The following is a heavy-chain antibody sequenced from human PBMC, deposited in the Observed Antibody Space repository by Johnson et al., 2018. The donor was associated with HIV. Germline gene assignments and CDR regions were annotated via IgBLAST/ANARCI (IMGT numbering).Heavy chain of an antibody. V-gene: IGHV3-30*18. CDR2: TSRGANSE. Sequence: QVQLVESGGGLVQPGGSLRLSCAASGFTGAARPPGPRQGGLQWVTSTSRGANSESYTDSVKGRFTVSRDSSKTTLFLQMKSLRPEDTAVYFWAKEDCSAIVCSDDGFHLWGQGTMVTLSS. D-gene: IGHD2-15*01. J-gene: IGHJ3*01. CDR3: AKEDCSAIVCSDDGFHL. CDR1: GFTGAA.